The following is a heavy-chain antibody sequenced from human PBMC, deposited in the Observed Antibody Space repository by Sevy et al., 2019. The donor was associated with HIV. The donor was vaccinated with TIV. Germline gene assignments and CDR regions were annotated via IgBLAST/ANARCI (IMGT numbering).Heavy chain of an antibody. J-gene: IGHJ5*02. CDR1: GYTFTGYY. V-gene: IGHV1-2*06. D-gene: IGHD3-10*01. Sequence: ASVKVSCKASGYTFTGYYMHSVRQAPGQGLEWMGRINPNSGGTNYAQKFQGRVTMTRDTSISTAYMELSRLRSDDTAVYYCARDEGIRLMTVINAWGQGTLVTVSS. CDR2: INPNSGGT. CDR3: ARDEGIRLMTVINA.